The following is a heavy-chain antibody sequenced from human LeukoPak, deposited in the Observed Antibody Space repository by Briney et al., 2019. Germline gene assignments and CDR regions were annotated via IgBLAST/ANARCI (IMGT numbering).Heavy chain of an antibody. J-gene: IGHJ4*02. V-gene: IGHV3-23*01. CDR1: GFTFSSYA. D-gene: IGHD2-2*01. CDR3: AKVVVVPADKRGTFDY. Sequence: GGSLRLSCAASGFTFSSYAMSWARQAPGKGLEWVSAISGSGGSTYYADSVKGRFTISRDNSKNTLYLQMNSLRAEDTAVYYCAKVVVVPADKRGTFDYWGQGTLVTVSS. CDR2: ISGSGGST.